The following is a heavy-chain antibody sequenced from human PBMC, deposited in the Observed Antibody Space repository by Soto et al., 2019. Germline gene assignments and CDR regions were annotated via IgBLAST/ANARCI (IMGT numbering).Heavy chain of an antibody. J-gene: IGHJ6*02. Sequence: GGSLRLSCAASGFTFSSYAMSWVRQAPGKGLEWVSAISGSGGSTYYADSVKGRFTISRDNSKNTLYLQMNSLRAEDTAVYYCAKAGSMVRGAPYYYYGMDVWGQGTTVTVSS. CDR1: GFTFSSYA. CDR2: ISGSGGST. V-gene: IGHV3-23*01. D-gene: IGHD3-10*01. CDR3: AKAGSMVRGAPYYYYGMDV.